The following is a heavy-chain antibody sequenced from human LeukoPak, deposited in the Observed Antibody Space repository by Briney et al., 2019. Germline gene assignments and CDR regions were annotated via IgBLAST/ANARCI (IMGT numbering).Heavy chain of an antibody. Sequence: SETLSLTCTVFGYSISSGYYWGWIRQPPGKGLEWIGSIYHSGSTYYNPSLKSRVTISVDTSKNQFSLKLSSVTAADTAVYYCARDQQGDFDYWGQGTLVTVSS. CDR1: GYSISSGYY. V-gene: IGHV4-38-2*02. CDR3: ARDQQGDFDY. CDR2: IYHSGST. D-gene: IGHD3-16*01. J-gene: IGHJ4*02.